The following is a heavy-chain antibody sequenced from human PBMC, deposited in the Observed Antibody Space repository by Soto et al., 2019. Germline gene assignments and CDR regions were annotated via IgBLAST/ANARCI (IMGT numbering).Heavy chain of an antibody. Sequence: QVQLVQSGDAVKKPGSSVKVSCKASGGTFSSYAISWVRQAPGQGLEWMGGIIPNFGTANYAQKCQGRVTITADESTSPAYMELSSLRSEDTVVYYRARGFRGYSSSCDAFSWFDPWGQRTHVTDST. CDR2: IIPNFGTA. D-gene: IGHD6-13*01. CDR1: GGTFSSYA. V-gene: IGHV1-69*12. J-gene: IGHJ5*02. CDR3: ARGFRGYSSSCDAFSWFDP.